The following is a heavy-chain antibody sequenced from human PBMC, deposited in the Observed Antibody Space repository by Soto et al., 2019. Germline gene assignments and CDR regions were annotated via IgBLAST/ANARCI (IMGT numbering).Heavy chain of an antibody. CDR3: ARAIAQNRDIVLMVYGTWGGAFDI. V-gene: IGHV1-69*13. CDR1: GGTFSSYA. J-gene: IGHJ3*02. CDR2: IIPIFGTA. D-gene: IGHD2-8*01. Sequence: SVKVSCKASGGTFSSYAISWVRQAPGQGLEWMGGIIPIFGTANYAQKFQGRVTITADESTSTAYMALSSLRSEDTAVYYCARAIAQNRDIVLMVYGTWGGAFDIWGQGTMVTVSS.